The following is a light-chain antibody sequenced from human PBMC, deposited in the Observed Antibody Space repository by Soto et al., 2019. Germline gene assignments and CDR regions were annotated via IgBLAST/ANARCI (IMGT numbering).Light chain of an antibody. Sequence: EIVLTQSPGTLSLSPGERATLSCLASQRVNSSFLVWYQQKPGQAPRLLIYAASSRATGIPDRFSGSGSGTDFSLTISRLEPEDVAVYYFQQDGSLSGNFGKGTKLEIK. V-gene: IGKV3-20*01. J-gene: IGKJ2*01. CDR3: QQDGSLSGN. CDR2: AAS. CDR1: QRVNSSF.